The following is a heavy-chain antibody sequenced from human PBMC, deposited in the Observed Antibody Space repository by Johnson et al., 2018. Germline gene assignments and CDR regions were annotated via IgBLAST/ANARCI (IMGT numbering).Heavy chain of an antibody. CDR2: IYYSGST. J-gene: IGHJ6*03. CDR3: AGGEAARPYYNYHYMDV. D-gene: IGHD6-6*01. Sequence: QVQLQESGPGLVKPSETLSLTCTVSGGSISSYYWSWIRQPPGKGLEWIGYIYYSGSTNYNPSLKSRVTISVDTPKNQFSLKRSYVSAACTAVYSCAGGEAARPYYNYHYMDVWGKGTTVTVSS. V-gene: IGHV4-59*01. CDR1: GGSISSYY.